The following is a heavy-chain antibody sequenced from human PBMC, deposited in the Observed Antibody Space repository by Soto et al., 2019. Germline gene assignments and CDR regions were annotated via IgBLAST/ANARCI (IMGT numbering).Heavy chain of an antibody. D-gene: IGHD2-21*02. J-gene: IGHJ6*02. Sequence: GESLKISCKGSGYSFTSYWIGWVRQMPGKVLEWMGIIYPGDSDTRYSPSFQGQVTISADKSISTAYLQWSSLKASDTAMYYCASRAYCGGDCHGSYYGMDVWGQGTTVTVSS. CDR3: ASRAYCGGDCHGSYYGMDV. V-gene: IGHV5-51*01. CDR1: GYSFTSYW. CDR2: IYPGDSDT.